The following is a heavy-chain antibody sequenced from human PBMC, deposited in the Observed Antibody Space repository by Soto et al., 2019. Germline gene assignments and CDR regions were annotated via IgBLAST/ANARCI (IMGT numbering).Heavy chain of an antibody. Sequence: EVQLVESGGGLVQPGGSLRLSCAASGFTFSSYAMHWVRQAPGKGLEYVSAISSNGGSTYYANSVKRRFTISRDNSKNTLYLQMGSMSAEDMDVYYCARVRYSRGWNEYWGQGTLVTVSS. CDR2: ISSNGGST. J-gene: IGHJ4*02. CDR3: ARVRYSRGWNEY. D-gene: IGHD6-19*01. CDR1: GFTFSSYA. V-gene: IGHV3-64*01.